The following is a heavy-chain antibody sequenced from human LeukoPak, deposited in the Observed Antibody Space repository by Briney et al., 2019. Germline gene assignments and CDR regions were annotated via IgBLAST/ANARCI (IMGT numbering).Heavy chain of an antibody. J-gene: IGHJ4*02. V-gene: IGHV1-24*01. CDR2: FDPEDGET. CDR1: GYTLTELS. D-gene: IGHD3-16*02. Sequence: ASVKVSCKVSGYTLTELSMHWVRQAPGKGLEWMGGFDPEDGETIYAQKFQGRVTMTEDTSTDTAYMELSSLRSEDTAVYYCATAPFYDYIWGSYRRDYFEYWGQGTLVTVSS. CDR3: ATAPFYDYIWGSYRRDYFEY.